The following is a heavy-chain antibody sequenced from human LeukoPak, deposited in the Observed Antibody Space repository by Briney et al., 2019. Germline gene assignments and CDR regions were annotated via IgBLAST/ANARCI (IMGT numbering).Heavy chain of an antibody. CDR3: AREPGGATRRGNFDY. CDR1: GGTFSSYA. Sequence: ASVKVSCKASGGTFSSYAISWVRQAPGQGLEWMGGIIPIFGTANYAQKFQGRVTITTDESTSTAYMELSSLRSEDTAVYYCAREPGGATRRGNFDYWGQGTLVTVSS. CDR2: IIPIFGTA. J-gene: IGHJ4*02. V-gene: IGHV1-69*05. D-gene: IGHD1-26*01.